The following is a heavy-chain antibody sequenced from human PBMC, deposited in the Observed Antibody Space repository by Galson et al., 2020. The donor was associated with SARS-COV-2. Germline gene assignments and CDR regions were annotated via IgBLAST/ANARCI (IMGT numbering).Heavy chain of an antibody. J-gene: IGHJ4*02. V-gene: IGHV3-21*01. CDR3: ARDSSGWLFDY. D-gene: IGHD6-19*01. CDR1: GFTFNSYR. CDR2: ISSSSNFI. Sequence: PGGSLRLSCAASGFTFNSYRMNWVRQAPGKGLEWVATISSSSNFIYYADSVKGRFTISRDNAKNSLYLQMNSLRAEDSAVYYCARDSSGWLFDYWGKGTLVTVSS.